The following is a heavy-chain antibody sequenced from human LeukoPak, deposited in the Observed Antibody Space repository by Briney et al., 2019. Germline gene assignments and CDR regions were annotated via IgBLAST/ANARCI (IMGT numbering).Heavy chain of an antibody. D-gene: IGHD4-17*01. V-gene: IGHV3-48*03. CDR1: GFTFSSYE. Sequence: GGSLRLSCAASGFTFSSYEMNWVRQAPGKGLEWVSYISSSGSTIYYADSVKGRFTISRDNAKNSLYLQMNSLRAEDTAVYYCARDAANYGDYSIFDYWGQGTLVTVSS. J-gene: IGHJ4*02. CDR3: ARDAANYGDYSIFDY. CDR2: ISSSGSTI.